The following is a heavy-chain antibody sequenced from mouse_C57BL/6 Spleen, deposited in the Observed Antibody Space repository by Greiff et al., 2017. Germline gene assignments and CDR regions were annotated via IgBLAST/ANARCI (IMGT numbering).Heavy chain of an antibody. CDR1: GYTFTSYW. V-gene: IGHV1-55*01. D-gene: IGHD1-1*01. CDR3: ARVGGTEPYYYAMDY. Sequence: QVQLKQSGAELVKPGASVKMSCKASGYTFTSYWITWVKQRPGQGLEWIGDIYPGSGSTNYNEKFKSKATLTVDTSSSTAYMQLSSLTSEDSAVYYCARVGGTEPYYYAMDYWGQGTSVTVSS. J-gene: IGHJ4*01. CDR2: IYPGSGST.